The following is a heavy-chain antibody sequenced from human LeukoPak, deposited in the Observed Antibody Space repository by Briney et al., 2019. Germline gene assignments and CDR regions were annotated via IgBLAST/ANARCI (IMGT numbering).Heavy chain of an antibody. J-gene: IGHJ4*02. D-gene: IGHD3-10*01. Sequence: GGSLRLSCAASGFTFSGSALHWVRQASGKGLEWVGRIRSTANGYATAYAASVKGRFTISRDDSKNTAYLQMDSLKTEDTAVYYCTGNYYSSGSYADFDYWGQGTLVTVSS. CDR3: TGNYYSSGSYADFDY. CDR2: IRSTANGYAT. CDR1: GFTFSGSA. V-gene: IGHV3-73*01.